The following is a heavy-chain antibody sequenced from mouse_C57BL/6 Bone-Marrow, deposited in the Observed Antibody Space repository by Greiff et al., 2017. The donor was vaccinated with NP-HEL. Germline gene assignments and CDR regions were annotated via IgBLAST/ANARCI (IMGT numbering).Heavy chain of an antibody. CDR1: GYTFTSYW. CDR2: IDPSDSYT. D-gene: IGHD1-1*01. J-gene: IGHJ4*01. V-gene: IGHV1-59*01. CDR3: ARSYYYGSSYDYAMVY. Sequence: QVQLQQPGAELVRPGTSVKLSCKASGYTFTSYWMHWVKQRPGQGLEWIGVIDPSDSYTNYNQKFKGKATLTVDTSSSTAYMQLSSLTSEDSAVYYCARSYYYGSSYDYAMVYWGQGTSVTVSS.